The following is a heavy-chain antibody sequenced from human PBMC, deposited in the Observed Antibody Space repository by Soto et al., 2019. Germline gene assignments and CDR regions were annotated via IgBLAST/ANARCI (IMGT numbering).Heavy chain of an antibody. CDR3: AADRRGIAALET. Sequence: SVKVSCKASGFTFTISAMQWVRQARGQRLEWIGWIVVGSGNTNYAQKFQERVTITRDMSTSTAYMELSSLRSEDTAVYYCAADRRGIAALETWGQGTLVTVSS. V-gene: IGHV1-58*02. CDR1: GFTFTISA. CDR2: IVVGSGNT. J-gene: IGHJ5*02. D-gene: IGHD6-25*01.